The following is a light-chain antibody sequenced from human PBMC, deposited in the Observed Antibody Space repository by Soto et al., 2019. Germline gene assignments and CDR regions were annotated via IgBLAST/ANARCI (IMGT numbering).Light chain of an antibody. CDR3: QQYLDYPYI. CDR2: DAD. J-gene: IGKJ4*01. CDR1: QDIGRS. V-gene: IGKV1-16*01. Sequence: DIQMTQSRSSVSASVGDRVTITCRASQDIGRSFAWFQQKPGKAPKSLVYDADRFQSGVPSRFSVSGSGTDFTLTISGLQPEDFATYYCQQYLDYPYIFGGGTKVEIK.